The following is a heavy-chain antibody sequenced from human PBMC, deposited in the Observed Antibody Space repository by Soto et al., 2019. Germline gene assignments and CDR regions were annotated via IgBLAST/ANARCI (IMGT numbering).Heavy chain of an antibody. Sequence: EVKLVESGGGLVQPGGSLRLSCAASGFTFSIYNMNWVRQAPGKGLEWVSYISSSGSPTYYADSVQGRFTISRDNAKNSLYLQMNSLRAEDTAVYYCARGRGGDWGQGTLVTVSS. CDR2: ISSSGSPT. V-gene: IGHV3-48*01. J-gene: IGHJ4*02. CDR3: ARGRGGD. CDR1: GFTFSIYN.